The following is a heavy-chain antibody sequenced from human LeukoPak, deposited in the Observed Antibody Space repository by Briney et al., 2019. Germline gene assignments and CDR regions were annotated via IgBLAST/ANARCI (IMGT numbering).Heavy chain of an antibody. CDR2: IKQDGSEK. D-gene: IGHD2-2*02. CDR1: GFTFSSYW. J-gene: IGHJ3*02. CDR3: ARDPTYCSSTSCYNDAFDI. V-gene: IGHV3-7*01. Sequence: GGSLRLSCAASGFTFSSYWMSWVRQAPGKGLEWVANIKQDGSEKYYVDSVKGRFTISRDNAKNSLYLQMNSLRAEDTAVYYCARDPTYCSSTSCYNDAFDIWGQGTMVTVSS.